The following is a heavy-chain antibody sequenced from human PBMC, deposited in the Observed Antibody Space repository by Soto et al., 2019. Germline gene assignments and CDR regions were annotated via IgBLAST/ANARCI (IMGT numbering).Heavy chain of an antibody. CDR3: ARDLGGLAAMVSGTYNY. J-gene: IGHJ4*02. CDR1: GGTFSSYA. CDR2: IIPIFGTA. V-gene: IGHV1-69*12. D-gene: IGHD5-18*01. Sequence: QVQLVQSGAEVKKPGSSVKVSCKASGGTFSSYAISWVRQAPGQGLEWMGGIIPIFGTANYAQKFQGRVTITADESTSTAYMELSSMRSEDTAVYYCARDLGGLAAMVSGTYNYWGQGTLVTVSS.